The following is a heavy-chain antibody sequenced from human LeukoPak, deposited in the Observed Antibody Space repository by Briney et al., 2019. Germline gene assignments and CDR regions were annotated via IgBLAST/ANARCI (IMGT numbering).Heavy chain of an antibody. D-gene: IGHD5-12*01. CDR3: ARAGVATITIGY. CDR1: GFTVSSNY. Sequence: GGSLRLSCAASGFTVSSNYMSWVRQAPGKGLEWVSVIYSGGSTYYSDSVKGRLTISRDTSTNTLYLLMNSLRAEDTAVYYCARAGVATITIGYWGQGTLVTVSS. V-gene: IGHV3-53*01. J-gene: IGHJ4*02. CDR2: IYSGGST.